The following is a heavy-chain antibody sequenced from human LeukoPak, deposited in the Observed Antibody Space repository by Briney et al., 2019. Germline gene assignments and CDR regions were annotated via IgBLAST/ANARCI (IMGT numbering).Heavy chain of an antibody. D-gene: IGHD2-15*01. CDR2: IGTSSITK. Sequence: GGSLRLSCAASGFTFSTYSMSWVRQAPGKGPEWPSYIGTSSITKYYADSVKGRFTISRDDAKNSLSLQMNSLRADDTAVYYCAKEMGFCSGGSCYRWFDSWGQGTLVTVSS. V-gene: IGHV3-48*01. CDR1: GFTFSTYS. J-gene: IGHJ5*01. CDR3: AKEMGFCSGGSCYRWFDS.